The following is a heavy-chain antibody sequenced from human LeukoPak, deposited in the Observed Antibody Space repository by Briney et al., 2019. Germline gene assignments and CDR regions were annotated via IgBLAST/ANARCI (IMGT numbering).Heavy chain of an antibody. D-gene: IGHD3-22*01. CDR3: VRSSYYDSSGYYPTPPDY. CDR2: ISYDGSNK. V-gene: IGHV3-30*03. Sequence: GGSLRLSCAASGFTFSSYGMHWVRQAPGKGLEWVAVISYDGSNKYYADSVKGRFTISRDNSKNTLYLQMNSLRAEDTAVYYCVRSSYYDSSGYYPTPPDYWGQGTLVTVSS. CDR1: GFTFSSYG. J-gene: IGHJ4*02.